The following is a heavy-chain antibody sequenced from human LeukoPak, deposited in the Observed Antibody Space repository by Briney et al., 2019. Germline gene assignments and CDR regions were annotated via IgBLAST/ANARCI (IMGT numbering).Heavy chain of an antibody. V-gene: IGHV3-23*01. D-gene: IGHD3-22*01. CDR3: ANLDSSGSYSSTESRDFDY. J-gene: IGHJ4*02. Sequence: GGSLRLSCAASGFTFSSYAMSWVRQAPGKGLEWVSAISGSGGSTYYADSVKGRFTISRDNSKNTLYLQMNSLRAEDTAVYYCANLDSSGSYSSTESRDFDYWGQGTLVTVSS. CDR2: ISGSGGST. CDR1: GFTFSSYA.